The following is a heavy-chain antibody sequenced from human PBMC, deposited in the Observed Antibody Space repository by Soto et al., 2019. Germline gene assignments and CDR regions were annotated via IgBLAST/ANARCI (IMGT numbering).Heavy chain of an antibody. Sequence: GGSLRLSCSASGFTFSSYAMHWVRQAPGKGLEYVSAISSNGGSTYYADSVKGRFTISRGNSKNTLYLQMSSLRAEDTAVYYCVKEMGARENDAFDIWGQGTMVTVSS. CDR2: ISSNGGST. V-gene: IGHV3-64D*08. CDR1: GFTFSSYA. CDR3: VKEMGARENDAFDI. D-gene: IGHD1-26*01. J-gene: IGHJ3*02.